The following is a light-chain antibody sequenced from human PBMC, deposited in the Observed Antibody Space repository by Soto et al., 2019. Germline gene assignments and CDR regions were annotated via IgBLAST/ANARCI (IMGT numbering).Light chain of an antibody. CDR3: QHYNNWPPWT. CDR1: QSVAGSY. V-gene: IGKV3-15*01. Sequence: EIVMTQSPATLSVSPGERATLSCRASQSVAGSYLAWYQQKPGQAPRLLIYGASSRATGIPARFSGSGSETELTLTISSLQSEDVAIYFCQHYNNWPPWTFGQGTKVDIK. CDR2: GAS. J-gene: IGKJ1*01.